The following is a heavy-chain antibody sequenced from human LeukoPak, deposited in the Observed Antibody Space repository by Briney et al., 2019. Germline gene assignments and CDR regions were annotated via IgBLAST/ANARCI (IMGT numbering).Heavy chain of an antibody. Sequence: PGGSLRLSCAASGFTFSSYGMHWVRQAPGKGVEWVAVISYDGSNKYYADSVKGRFTISRDNSKNTLYLQMNSLRAEDTAVYYCAKDRHPAMYYFDYWGQGTLVTVSS. V-gene: IGHV3-30*18. CDR2: ISYDGSNK. J-gene: IGHJ4*02. CDR3: AKDRHPAMYYFDY. CDR1: GFTFSSYG.